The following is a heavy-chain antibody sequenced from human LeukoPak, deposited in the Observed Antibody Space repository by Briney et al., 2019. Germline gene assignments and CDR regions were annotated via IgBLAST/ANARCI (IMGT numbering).Heavy chain of an antibody. CDR1: GFTFSSYG. CDR2: ISYDGSNK. Sequence: GGSLRLSCAASGFTFSSYGMHWARQAPGKGLEWVAVISYDGSNKYYADSVKGRFTISRDNSKNTLYLQMNSLRAEDTAVYYCANVKSRNLDYYYYGMDVWGQGTTVTVSS. V-gene: IGHV3-30*18. D-gene: IGHD1-1*01. CDR3: ANVKSRNLDYYYYGMDV. J-gene: IGHJ6*02.